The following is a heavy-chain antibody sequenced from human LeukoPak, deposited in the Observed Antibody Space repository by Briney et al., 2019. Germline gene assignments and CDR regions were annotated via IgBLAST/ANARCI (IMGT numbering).Heavy chain of an antibody. CDR3: ARGADYGDYYFDY. CDR2: IYYSGST. V-gene: IGHV4-59*01. D-gene: IGHD4-17*01. J-gene: IGHJ4*02. Sequence: SETLSLTCTASGGSISNYYWSWLRQPPGKGLEWIGYIYYSGSTNYNPSLKSRVTISVDMSKNQFSLKLSSVTAADTAVYYCARGADYGDYYFDYWGQGTLVTVSS. CDR1: GGSISNYY.